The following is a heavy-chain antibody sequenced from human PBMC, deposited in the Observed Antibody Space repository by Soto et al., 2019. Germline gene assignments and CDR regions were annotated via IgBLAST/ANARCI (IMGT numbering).Heavy chain of an antibody. V-gene: IGHV4-30-4*01. CDR1: GDSVSGGDSY. CDR3: VRGGNPYHYATSGPGTFDK. D-gene: IGHD3-22*01. Sequence: QVQLQESGPGLVKPSQTLSLTCTVSGDSVSGGDSYWSWIRQPPGKALEWIGYTSFSGYTSYTPSRKSRVTISVDMSKSQFSLRLTSVTAADTAIYYCVRGGNPYHYATSGPGTFDKWGQGTLVSVSS. CDR2: TSFSGYT. J-gene: IGHJ4*02.